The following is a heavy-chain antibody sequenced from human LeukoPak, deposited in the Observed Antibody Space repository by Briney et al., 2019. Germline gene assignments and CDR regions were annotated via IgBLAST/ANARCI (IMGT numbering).Heavy chain of an antibody. V-gene: IGHV1-69*13. CDR1: GGTFSSYA. J-gene: IGHJ6*03. CDR2: IIPIFGTA. Sequence: GASVKVSCKASGGTFSSYAISWVRQAPGQGLEWMGGIIPIFGTANYAQKFQGRVTITADESTSTAYMELSSLRSEDTAVYYCARVTRIAARQFYYMDVWGKGTTVTVCS. CDR3: ARVTRIAARQFYYMDV. D-gene: IGHD6-6*01.